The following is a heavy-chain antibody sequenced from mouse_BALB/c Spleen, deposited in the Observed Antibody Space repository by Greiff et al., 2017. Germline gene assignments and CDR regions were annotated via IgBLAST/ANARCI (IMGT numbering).Heavy chain of an antibody. D-gene: IGHD2-4*01. CDR3: ARDGGYDYDGYAMDY. J-gene: IGHJ4*01. Sequence: VKLMESGPGLVAPSQSLSITCTVSGFSLTGYGVNWVRQPPGKGLEWLGMIWGDGSTDYYSALKSRLSISKDNSKSQVFLKMNSLQTDDTARYYCARDGGYDYDGYAMDYWGQGTSVTVSS. CDR2: IWGDGST. V-gene: IGHV2-6-7*01. CDR1: GFSLTGYG.